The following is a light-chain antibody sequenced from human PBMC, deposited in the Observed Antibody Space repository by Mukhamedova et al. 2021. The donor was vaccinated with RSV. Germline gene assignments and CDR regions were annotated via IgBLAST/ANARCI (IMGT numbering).Light chain of an antibody. CDR3: QQTFTNRPT. CDR2: AVS. J-gene: IGKJ3*01. V-gene: IGKV1-39*01. Sequence: WYQRRVHGEAPKLLISAVSSLQNGVPSRFSGSGSATDFTLTIHNLQPDDFDTYYCQQTFTNRPTFGPGTKVDIK.